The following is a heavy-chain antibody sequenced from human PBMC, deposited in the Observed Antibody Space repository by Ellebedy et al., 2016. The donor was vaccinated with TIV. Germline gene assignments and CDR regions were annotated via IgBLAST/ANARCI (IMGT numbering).Heavy chain of an antibody. CDR1: GYTFTSYY. D-gene: IGHD3-16*01. CDR2: INPSGGST. Sequence: AASVKVSCKASGYTFTSYYMHWVRQAPGQGLEWMGIINPSGGSTSYAQKLQGRVTMTRDTSTSTVYMELSSLRSEDTAVYYCASGAEGDAFDIWGQGTMVTVSS. CDR3: ASGAEGDAFDI. J-gene: IGHJ3*02. V-gene: IGHV1-46*04.